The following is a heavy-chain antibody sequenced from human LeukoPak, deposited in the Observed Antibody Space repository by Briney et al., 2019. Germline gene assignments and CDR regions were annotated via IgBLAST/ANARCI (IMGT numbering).Heavy chain of an antibody. D-gene: IGHD6-13*01. Sequence: GGSLRLSCAASGFSLSNYGMHWARQAPGKGLEWVAFIHNDGTNKQYADSVKGRFTISRDNSKNTLYLEINSLTPEDTAVYYCAGETQYSSSWYAEGFDYWGQGTLVTVSS. CDR1: GFSLSNYG. J-gene: IGHJ4*02. CDR2: IHNDGTNK. V-gene: IGHV3-30*02. CDR3: AGETQYSSSWYAEGFDY.